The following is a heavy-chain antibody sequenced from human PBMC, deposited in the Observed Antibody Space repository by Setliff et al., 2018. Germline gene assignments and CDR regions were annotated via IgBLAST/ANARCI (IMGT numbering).Heavy chain of an antibody. Sequence: PGESLKISCAASGFTFSRYWMHWVRQAPGKGLLWVSLIESDGSNPGYADSLRGRFTISRDNAKNMLYLQMNRLRAEDTAVYYCARGIAAAGSLDYWGPGTLVTVSS. D-gene: IGHD6-13*01. CDR2: IESDGSNP. CDR3: ARGIAAAGSLDY. CDR1: GFTFSRYW. J-gene: IGHJ4*02. V-gene: IGHV3-74*01.